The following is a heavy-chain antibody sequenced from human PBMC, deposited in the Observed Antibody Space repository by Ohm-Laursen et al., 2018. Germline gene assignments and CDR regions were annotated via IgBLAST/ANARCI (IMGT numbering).Heavy chain of an antibody. CDR1: GFTFSSYA. CDR2: IKQDGTEK. Sequence: SLRLSCTASGFTFSSYAMSWVRQAPGKRLEWVASIKQDGTEKHYVESMQGRFTISRDNAKNSVYLQMNSLRAEDTAIYYCARDPIDNNGYNPDYWGQGTLVTVSS. D-gene: IGHD1-14*01. J-gene: IGHJ4*02. CDR3: ARDPIDNNGYNPDY. V-gene: IGHV3-7*01.